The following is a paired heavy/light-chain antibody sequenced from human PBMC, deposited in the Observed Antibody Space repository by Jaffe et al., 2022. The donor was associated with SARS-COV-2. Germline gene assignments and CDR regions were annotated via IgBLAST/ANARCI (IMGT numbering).Light chain of an antibody. V-gene: IGKV1-12*01. CDR1: QGISSW. CDR2: AAS. CDR3: QQANSFPRALT. Sequence: DIQMTQSPSSVSASVGDRVTITCRASQGISSWLAWYQQKPGKAPKLLIYAASSLQSGVPSRFSGSGSGTDFTLTISSLQPEDFATYYCQQANSFPRALTFGGGTKVEIK. J-gene: IGKJ4*01.
Heavy chain of an antibody. V-gene: IGHV3-7*01. CDR2: IKQDGSEK. CDR3: ARVRMEYSSSQPHGGKNWFDP. D-gene: IGHD6-6*01. J-gene: IGHJ5*02. Sequence: EVQLVESGGGLVQPGGSLRLSCAASGFTFSSYWMSWVRQAPGKGLEWVANIKQDGSEKYYVDSVKGRFTISRDNAKNSLYLQMNSLRAEDTAVYYCARVRMEYSSSQPHGGKNWFDPWGQGTLVTVSS. CDR1: GFTFSSYW.